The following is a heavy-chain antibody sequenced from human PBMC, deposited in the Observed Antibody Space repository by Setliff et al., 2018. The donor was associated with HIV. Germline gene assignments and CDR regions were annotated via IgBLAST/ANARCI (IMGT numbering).Heavy chain of an antibody. CDR3: ARHVRARWFDP. CDR1: RGSLSSSSYY. CDR2: IDYSGNT. Sequence: LSLTCTVSRGSLSSSSYYWGWIRQPPGEGLEWIGSIDYSGNTYYSPSVNSRVTISVDTSKNQFSLILTSVTAADTAVYYCARHVRARWFDPWGQGTLVTVSS. J-gene: IGHJ5*02. V-gene: IGHV4-39*01.